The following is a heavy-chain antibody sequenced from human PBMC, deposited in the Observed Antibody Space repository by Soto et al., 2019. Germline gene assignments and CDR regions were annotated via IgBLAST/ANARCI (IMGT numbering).Heavy chain of an antibody. CDR3: AIVRSTNNWYSFDV. Sequence: QLRLQESGPGLVRPSEPLSLTCTVSGGSISSGTSYWGWIRQSPGKGLEWIGSMYYTGTTDYNSSLKSRATISVDMSKNQFSLKLSSVTAADTAVYFFAIVRSTNNWYSFDVWGQGSLVTVS. D-gene: IGHD1-1*01. V-gene: IGHV4-39*01. CDR1: GGSISSGTSY. J-gene: IGHJ3*01. CDR2: MYYTGTT.